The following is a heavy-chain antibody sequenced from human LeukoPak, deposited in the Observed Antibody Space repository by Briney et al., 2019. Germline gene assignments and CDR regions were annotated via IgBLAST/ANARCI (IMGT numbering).Heavy chain of an antibody. Sequence: GGSLRLSCAASGFTFSNYGMHWVRQPTGKGLEWVSGIHTAGDTYYSGSVKGRFTISRENAKNSLYLQMNSLRAGDTAVYYCARGLPGGFDPWGQGTLVTVSS. CDR3: ARGLPGGFDP. J-gene: IGHJ5*02. CDR2: IHTAGDT. V-gene: IGHV3-13*04. D-gene: IGHD2-8*02. CDR1: GFTFSNYG.